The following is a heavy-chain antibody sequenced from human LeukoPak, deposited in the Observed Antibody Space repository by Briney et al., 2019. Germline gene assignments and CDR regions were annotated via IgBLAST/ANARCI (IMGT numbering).Heavy chain of an antibody. Sequence: SETLSLTCTVSGASIISGGYYWSWIRQHPGKGLEWIGYIYYTGSTYYNPSLKNRLTISIDTSKSQFSLKLTSVTAADTAVYYCARDPIAYCGADCYSDWGQGTLVTVSS. CDR1: GASIISGGYY. V-gene: IGHV4-31*03. CDR2: IYYTGST. CDR3: ARDPIAYCGADCYSD. J-gene: IGHJ4*02. D-gene: IGHD2-21*02.